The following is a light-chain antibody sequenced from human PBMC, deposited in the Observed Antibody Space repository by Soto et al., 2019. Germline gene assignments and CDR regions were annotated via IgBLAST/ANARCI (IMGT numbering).Light chain of an antibody. CDR1: HSVTSGN. J-gene: IGKJ1*01. Sequence: ILFALSQSKLSLSPASRATLSFRASHSVTSGNCAWYQQKPGQAPRLIIYGASSRATDIPDRFTGSGSGTDFTLTSRRLEPDDFAVYYCHQNDSRTFGRGTKVDIK. CDR2: GAS. CDR3: HQNDSRT. V-gene: IGKV3-20*01.